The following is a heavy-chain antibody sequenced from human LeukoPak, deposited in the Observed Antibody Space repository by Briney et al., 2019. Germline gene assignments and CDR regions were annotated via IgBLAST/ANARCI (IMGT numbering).Heavy chain of an antibody. CDR3: ARVSGIMISLGGVISYFDY. D-gene: IGHD3-16*02. Sequence: SETLSLTCTPYGGSFNDSYWTWIRQPPGKGLEWIGEINHSGGTDYNPALRSRVTISVDPSKNHLSLQLRSMTAADTVVYYCARVSGIMISLGGVISYFDYWGQGTLVTVSS. J-gene: IGHJ4*02. V-gene: IGHV4-34*01. CDR1: GGSFNDSY. CDR2: INHSGGT.